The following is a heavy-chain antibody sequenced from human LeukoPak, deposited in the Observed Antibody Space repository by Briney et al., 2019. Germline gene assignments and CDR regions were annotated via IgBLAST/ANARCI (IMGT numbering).Heavy chain of an antibody. CDR1: GFTFSNYE. D-gene: IGHD6-13*01. Sequence: PGGSLRLSCAASGFTFSNYEINWVRQAPGKGLEWVSYIGNSGSTIYYADSVKGRFTISRDNAENSLYLQMNSLRAEDTAVYYCAREGSKDAFDIWGQGTMVTVSS. CDR3: AREGSKDAFDI. V-gene: IGHV3-48*03. CDR2: IGNSGSTI. J-gene: IGHJ3*02.